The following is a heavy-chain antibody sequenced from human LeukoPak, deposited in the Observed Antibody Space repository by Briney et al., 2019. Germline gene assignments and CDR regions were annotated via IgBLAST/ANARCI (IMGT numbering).Heavy chain of an antibody. V-gene: IGHV4-39*01. J-gene: IGHJ4*02. Sequence: PSETLSLTCSVSGGSISSSSYYWGWIRQPPGKGLEWIGTIYYNGNTYYNPSLKSRVTISVDMSKNQFSLKLSSVTAADTAVYYCARGGRGEMATFDYWGQGTLVTVSS. CDR3: ARGGRGEMATFDY. D-gene: IGHD5-24*01. CDR1: GGSISSSSYY. CDR2: IYYNGNT.